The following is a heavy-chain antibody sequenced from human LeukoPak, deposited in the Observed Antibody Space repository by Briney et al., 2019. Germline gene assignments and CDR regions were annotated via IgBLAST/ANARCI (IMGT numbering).Heavy chain of an antibody. D-gene: IGHD2-15*01. Sequence: GASVKVSRKASGYTFTGYYMHWVRQAPGQGLEWMGWINPNSGGTNYAQKFQGRVTMTRDTSISTAYMELSRLRSDDTAVYYCASGRGVVVAAYYYMDVWGKGTTVTASS. CDR1: GYTFTGYY. J-gene: IGHJ6*03. CDR2: INPNSGGT. V-gene: IGHV1-2*02. CDR3: ASGRGVVVAAYYYMDV.